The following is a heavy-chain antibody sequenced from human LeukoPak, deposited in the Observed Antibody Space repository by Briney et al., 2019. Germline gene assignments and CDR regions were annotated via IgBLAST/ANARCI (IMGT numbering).Heavy chain of an antibody. D-gene: IGHD4-23*01. CDR3: ARNYGGNEEFDY. J-gene: IGHJ4*02. V-gene: IGHV4-39*07. CDR2: IYYSGST. Sequence: SETLSLTCAVSGGSISSSSYYWGWIRQPPGKGLEWIGSIYYSGSTYYNPSLKSRVTISVDTSKNQFSLKLSSVTAADTAVYYCARNYGGNEEFDYWGQGTLVTVSS. CDR1: GGSISSSSYY.